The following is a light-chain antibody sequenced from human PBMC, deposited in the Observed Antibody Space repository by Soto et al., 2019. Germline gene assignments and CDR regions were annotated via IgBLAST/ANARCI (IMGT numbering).Light chain of an antibody. CDR1: QSISDT. CDR3: QHRSDWPIT. Sequence: EIVLTQSPGTLSLSPVEIATLSFRASQSISDTLAWYQQKPGQAPRLLIYGASRRATGFPARFSGSGSGTDFTLTIDSLEPEDFAVYYCQHRSDWPITFGQGTRLEI. V-gene: IGKV3-11*01. J-gene: IGKJ5*01. CDR2: GAS.